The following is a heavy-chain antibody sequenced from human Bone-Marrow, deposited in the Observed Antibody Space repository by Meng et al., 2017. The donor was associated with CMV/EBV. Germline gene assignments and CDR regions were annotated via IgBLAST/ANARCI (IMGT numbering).Heavy chain of an antibody. D-gene: IGHD5-18*01. V-gene: IGHV3-7*04. CDR3: ARVDTAMAHHDY. J-gene: IGHJ4*02. Sequence: GESLKISCAASGFTFSSYWMSWVRQAPGKGLEWVANIKQDGSEKYSVDSVKGRFTISRDNAKNSLYLQMNSLRAEDTAVYYCARVDTAMAHHDYWGQGTLVTVSS. CDR2: IKQDGSEK. CDR1: GFTFSSYW.